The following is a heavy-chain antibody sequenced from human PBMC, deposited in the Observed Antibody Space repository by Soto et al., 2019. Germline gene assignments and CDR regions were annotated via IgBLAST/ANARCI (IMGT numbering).Heavy chain of an antibody. CDR3: ARVSGIYYYGMDV. V-gene: IGHV4-34*01. J-gene: IGHJ6*02. Sequence: QVQLQQWGAGLLKPSETLSLTCAVYGGSFSGYYWSWIRQPPGKGLEWIGEINHSGSTNYNPSLKSRATISVDTSKNQFSLKLSSVTAADTAVYYCARVSGIYYYGMDVWGQGTTSPSP. D-gene: IGHD3-10*01. CDR2: INHSGST. CDR1: GGSFSGYY.